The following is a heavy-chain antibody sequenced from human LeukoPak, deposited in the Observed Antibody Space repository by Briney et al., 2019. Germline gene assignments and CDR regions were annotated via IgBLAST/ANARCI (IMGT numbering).Heavy chain of an antibody. J-gene: IGHJ3*02. CDR1: GGTFSSYA. V-gene: IGHV1-69*06. Sequence: SVKVSCKASGGTFSSYAISWVRQAPGQGLEWMGGIIPIFGTANYAQKFQGRVTITADKSTSTAYMELSSLRSEDTAVYYCAREASWLQFHDAFDIWGQGTMVTVSS. D-gene: IGHD5-24*01. CDR3: AREASWLQFHDAFDI. CDR2: IIPIFGTA.